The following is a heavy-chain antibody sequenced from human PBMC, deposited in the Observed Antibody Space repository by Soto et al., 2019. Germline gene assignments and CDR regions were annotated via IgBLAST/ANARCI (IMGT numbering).Heavy chain of an antibody. D-gene: IGHD3-10*01. J-gene: IGHJ4*02. CDR2: ISYDGSTK. Sequence: PGGSLRLSCGASGFTFSSYAIHWVRQAPGKGLEWLAIISYDGSTKFYADSVKGRFTISRTNSNNTLYLQMNRLRSEDTAVYYCARDGRTGTTLPHGGLDQWGRGTLVTVSS. CDR1: GFTFSSYA. V-gene: IGHV3-30*04. CDR3: ARDGRTGTTLPHGGLDQ.